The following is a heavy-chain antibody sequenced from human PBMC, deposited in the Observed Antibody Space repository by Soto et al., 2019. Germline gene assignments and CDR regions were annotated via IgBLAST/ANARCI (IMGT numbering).Heavy chain of an antibody. J-gene: IGHJ6*02. CDR1: GGSFSGYY. V-gene: IGHV4-34*01. CDR3: ARVVLLRRELAYGMEV. CDR2: INHSGST. Sequence: SETLSLTCAVYGGSFSGYYWSWIRQPPGKGLEWIGEINHSGSTNYNPSLKSRVTISVDTSKNQFSLKLSSVTAADTAVYYCARVVLLRRELAYGMEVWGQGTKVTVSS. D-gene: IGHD1-26*01.